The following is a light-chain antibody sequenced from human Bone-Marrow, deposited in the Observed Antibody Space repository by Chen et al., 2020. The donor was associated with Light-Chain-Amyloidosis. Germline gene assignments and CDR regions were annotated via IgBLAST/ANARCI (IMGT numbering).Light chain of an antibody. CDR3: SSYTITNTLV. CDR1: SSDVGGDNH. CDR2: EVT. Sequence: QSALTQPAYVSGSPGQPITISCTGTSSDVGGDNHVSWYQQHPDKAPKLMIYEVTHRPSWVPDRFSGSKSDTTASLTISGLQTEDEADYFCSSYTITNTLVFGSGTRVTVL. V-gene: IGLV2-14*01. J-gene: IGLJ1*01.